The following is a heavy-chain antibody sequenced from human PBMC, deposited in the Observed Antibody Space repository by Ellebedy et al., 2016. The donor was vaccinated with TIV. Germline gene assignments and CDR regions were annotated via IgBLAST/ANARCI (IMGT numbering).Heavy chain of an antibody. CDR2: IYCRGST. Sequence: SETLSLTXSVSGGSISRSTYYWGWIRQPPGKGLEWIGSIYCRGSTYYNPSLKSRVTMSMDTYKNQFSLKLSSVAAADTAVYYCTREGYSGYAAGIDYWGQGSLVTVSS. V-gene: IGHV4-39*07. CDR1: GGSISRSTYY. J-gene: IGHJ4*02. D-gene: IGHD5-12*01. CDR3: TREGYSGYAAGIDY.